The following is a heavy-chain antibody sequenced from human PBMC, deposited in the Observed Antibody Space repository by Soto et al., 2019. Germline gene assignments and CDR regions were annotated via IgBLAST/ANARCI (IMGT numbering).Heavy chain of an antibody. Sequence: GASVKVSCKTSGYTFNTYGINWVRQAPGQGLELMGWISAYDGKTTYAEKFQGRVTLTTDTSTSTAYMELRSLRSDDTAVYYCARDLTRVVQLYIGYFDYWGQGTLVTVSS. V-gene: IGHV1-18*01. CDR1: GYTFNTYG. D-gene: IGHD5-18*01. CDR3: ARDLTRVVQLYIGYFDY. CDR2: ISAYDGKT. J-gene: IGHJ4*02.